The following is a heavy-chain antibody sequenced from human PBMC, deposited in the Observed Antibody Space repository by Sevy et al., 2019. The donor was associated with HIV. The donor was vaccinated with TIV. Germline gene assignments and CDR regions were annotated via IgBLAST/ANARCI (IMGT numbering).Heavy chain of an antibody. CDR1: GFIFGDYY. D-gene: IGHD3-16*01. Sequence: GGSLRLSCAASGFIFGDYYMAWGRQAPGKGLEWISYVSHGGFTIYDADSVEGRFSISRDDANDSLFLQMDSLRAEDTAFYYCARGATYDDANWGFDYWGQGALVTVSS. V-gene: IGHV3-11*01. J-gene: IGHJ4*02. CDR2: VSHGGFTI. CDR3: ARGATYDDANWGFDY.